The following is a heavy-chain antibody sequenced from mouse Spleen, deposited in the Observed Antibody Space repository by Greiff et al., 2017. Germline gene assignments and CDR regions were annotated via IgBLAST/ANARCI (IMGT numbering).Heavy chain of an antibody. V-gene: IGHV1-4*01. CDR1: GYTFTSYT. Sequence: VQLQQSGAELARPGASVKMSCKASGYTFTSYTMHWVKQRHGQGLEWIGYINPSSGYTKYNQNFKDKATLTADKSSSTAYMQLSSLTSEDSAGYYCARLGYGNYAYYAMDYWGQGTSVTVSS. CDR2: INPSSGYT. CDR3: ARLGYGNYAYYAMDY. D-gene: IGHD2-10*02. J-gene: IGHJ4*01.